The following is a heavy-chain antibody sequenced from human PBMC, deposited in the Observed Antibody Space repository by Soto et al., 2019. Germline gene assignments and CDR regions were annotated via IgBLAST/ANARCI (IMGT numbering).Heavy chain of an antibody. D-gene: IGHD2-15*01. Sequence: QVQLQESGPGLEKPSQTLSLTCTVSGGSISSGDYYWSWIRQSPGKGLEWIGYISNTGITYYKPSLKSRLSISVDTSKNQFSLKLTSVTAADTAVYYCAREFCSGGYCYGQPGWFDPWGQGTLVTVSS. V-gene: IGHV4-30-4*01. CDR3: AREFCSGGYCYGQPGWFDP. CDR2: ISNTGIT. CDR1: GGSISSGDYY. J-gene: IGHJ5*02.